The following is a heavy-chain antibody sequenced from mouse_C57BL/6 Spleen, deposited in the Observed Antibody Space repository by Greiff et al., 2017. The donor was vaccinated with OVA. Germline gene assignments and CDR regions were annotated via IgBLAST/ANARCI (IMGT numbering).Heavy chain of an antibody. CDR2: INPYNGGT. CDR1: GYTFTDYY. V-gene: IGHV1-19*01. D-gene: IGHD1-1*01. Sequence: EVQLQQSGPVLVKPGASVKMSCKASGYTFTDYYMNWVKQSHGKSLEWIGVINPYNGGTSYNQKFKGKATLTVDKSSSTAYMELISLTSEDSAVSYCSRPITTVVATAWYFDVWGTGTTVTVSS. CDR3: SRPITTVVATAWYFDV. J-gene: IGHJ1*03.